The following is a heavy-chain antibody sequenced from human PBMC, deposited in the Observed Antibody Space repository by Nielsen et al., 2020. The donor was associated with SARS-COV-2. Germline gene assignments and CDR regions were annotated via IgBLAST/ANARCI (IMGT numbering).Heavy chain of an antibody. CDR2: IYSGGST. D-gene: IGHD6-13*01. Sequence: GESLKISCAASGFPVSSNYMSWVRQAPGQGLGWVSVIYSGGSTYYADSVKGRFTISRDNSKNTLYLQMNSLRADDTAVYYCPRDRSGIAALFDYWGQGTLVTVSS. J-gene: IGHJ4*02. CDR3: PRDRSGIAALFDY. CDR1: GFPVSSNY. V-gene: IGHV3-53*01.